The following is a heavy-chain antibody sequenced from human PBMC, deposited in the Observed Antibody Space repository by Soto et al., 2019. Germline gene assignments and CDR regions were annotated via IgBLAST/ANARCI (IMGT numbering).Heavy chain of an antibody. V-gene: IGHV1-45*02. CDR3: ARSATSGDQHFIDS. CDR2: ITSYNGNV. Sequence: QMQLLQSGAEVKKTGSSVKISCKTSGWIFTFQYLHWVRQAPGQGLEWLGWITSYNGNVKYAQHFQGRISLTRDNSLTPLFLELRDLRPEDTGLYYCARSATSGDQHFIDSWGQGTLVTVSS. CDR1: GWIFTFQY. J-gene: IGHJ4*02. D-gene: IGHD7-27*01.